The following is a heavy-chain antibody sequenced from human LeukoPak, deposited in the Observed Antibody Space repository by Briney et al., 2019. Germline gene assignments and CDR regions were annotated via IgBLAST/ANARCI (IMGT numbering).Heavy chain of an antibody. D-gene: IGHD2-15*01. CDR3: ARDLEDCSGGSCYSWFDP. J-gene: IGHJ5*02. V-gene: IGHV3-30*03. CDR2: ISYDGSNK. Sequence: PGGSLRLSCAASGFTFSSYSMNWVRQAPGKGLEWVAVISYDGSNKYYADPVKGRFTIPRDNSKNTLYLQMNSLRAEDTAVYYCARDLEDCSGGSCYSWFDPWGQGTLFTVSS. CDR1: GFTFSSYS.